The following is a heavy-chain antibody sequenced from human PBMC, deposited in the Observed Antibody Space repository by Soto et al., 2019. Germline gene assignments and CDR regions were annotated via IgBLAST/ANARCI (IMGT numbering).Heavy chain of an antibody. CDR2: MFLNDET. V-gene: IGHV2-26*01. CDR1: GFSFSDGKMG. D-gene: IGHD6-13*01. J-gene: IGHJ4*02. CDR3: ARVRKGAGSQSYDY. Sequence: QVTLKESGPVLVKPTETLTLTCAVSGFSFSDGKMGVRWIRQPPGKALEWLAHMFLNDETSYSTSLQARLTISKDTAKGQVVLTMTNLGPVDTATYFCARVRKGAGSQSYDYWGRGTRVIFSS.